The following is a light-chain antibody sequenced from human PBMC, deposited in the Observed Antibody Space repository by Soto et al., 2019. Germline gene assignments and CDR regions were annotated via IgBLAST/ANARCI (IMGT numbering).Light chain of an antibody. J-gene: IGLJ1*01. CDR2: DAS. CDR1: SSDVGGYNY. CDR3: SSYTSSSTPPYV. V-gene: IGLV2-14*01. Sequence: QSALTQPASVSGAPGQSITISCTGTSSDVGGYNYVSWYQQHPGKAPKLMIYDASNRPSGVSNRFSGSKSGNTASLTISGLQAEDEADYYCSSYTSSSTPPYVFGTGTKVTVL.